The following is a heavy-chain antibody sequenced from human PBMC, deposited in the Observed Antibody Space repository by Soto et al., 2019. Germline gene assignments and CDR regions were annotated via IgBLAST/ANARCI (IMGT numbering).Heavy chain of an antibody. D-gene: IGHD3-16*01. CDR1: WFSVSARGVG. CDR3: AHSPWGAAPDY. J-gene: IGHJ4*02. CDR2: IYWNDDK. V-gene: IGHV2-5*01. Sequence: GXTLVNPTQTLTXNCTVSWFSVSARGVGVGWSRQPPGKALEWLGIIYWNDDKRYSPSLKSSLTITKDNSKNQVVLTMTNMDPVDTATYYCAHSPWGAAPDYWGQGTLVTVSS.